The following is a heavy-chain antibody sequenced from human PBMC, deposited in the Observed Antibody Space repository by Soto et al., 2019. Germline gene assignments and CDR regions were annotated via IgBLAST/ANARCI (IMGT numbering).Heavy chain of an antibody. J-gene: IGHJ5*02. V-gene: IGHV3-11*01. CDR1: GFTFSDYY. D-gene: IGHD6-13*01. Sequence: KTGGSLRLSCAASGFTFSDYYMSWIRQAPGKGLEWVSYISSSGSTIYYADSVKGRFTISRDNAKNSLYLQMNSLRAEDTAVYYCARDPDYSSSNIRFDPWGQGTLVTVSS. CDR3: ARDPDYSSSNIRFDP. CDR2: ISSSGSTI.